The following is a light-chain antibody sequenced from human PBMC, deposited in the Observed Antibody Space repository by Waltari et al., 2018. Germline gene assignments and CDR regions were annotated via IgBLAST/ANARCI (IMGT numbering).Light chain of an antibody. V-gene: IGKV3-15*01. Sequence: EIVLTQSPVTLSVSPGESATLSCRASQSVGTDLAWYQQKPGQAPRLLIYGASTRVTGIPARFSGSGSGTQFTLTISSLQSEDFAVYYCQQYNNRRTFGQGTKVEI. CDR3: QQYNNRRT. CDR2: GAS. CDR1: QSVGTD. J-gene: IGKJ1*01.